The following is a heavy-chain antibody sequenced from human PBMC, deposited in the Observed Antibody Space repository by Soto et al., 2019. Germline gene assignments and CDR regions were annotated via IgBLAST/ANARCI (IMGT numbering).Heavy chain of an antibody. CDR1: GYTFTDYY. CDR3: AREGGDIVQMVYALPWY. Sequence: ASVKVSCKASGYTFTDYYMHWVRQAPGQGLEWMGWINPNSGATSYAQRFQGRVTMTRDTSISTAYMELSRLTSDDTAVYYCAREGGDIVQMVYALPWYWGQGTLVTVS. J-gene: IGHJ4*02. V-gene: IGHV1-2*02. CDR2: INPNSGAT. D-gene: IGHD2-8*01.